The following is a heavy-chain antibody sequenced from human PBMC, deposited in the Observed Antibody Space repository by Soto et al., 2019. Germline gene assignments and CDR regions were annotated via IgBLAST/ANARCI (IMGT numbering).Heavy chain of an antibody. J-gene: IGHJ6*02. V-gene: IGHV1-69*12. D-gene: IGHD6-19*01. CDR1: GGTFSSYA. CDR2: IIPIFGTA. CDR3: ARGAVDAVIYYYYGMDV. Sequence: QVQLVQSGAEVKKPGSSVKVSCKASGGTFSSYAISWVRQAPGQGLEWMGGIIPIFGTANYAQKFQGRPTITAAESTSPAYMERSSLRADDTGEYSGARGAVDAVIYYYYGMDVWGQGTTVTVAS.